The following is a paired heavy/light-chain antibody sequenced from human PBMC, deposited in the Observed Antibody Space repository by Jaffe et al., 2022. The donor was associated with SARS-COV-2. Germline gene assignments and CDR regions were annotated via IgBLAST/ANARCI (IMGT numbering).Heavy chain of an antibody. J-gene: IGHJ4*02. CDR3: ARKIRGIEVAEY. CDR1: GYTFTTYG. V-gene: IGHV7-4-1*02. D-gene: IGHD6-19*01. Sequence: QLVQSGSELKKPGASVKVSCKASGYTFTTYGVNWVRQAPGQGLEWMGWMSTDTRDPTYAQGFTGRFVFSLDTSVSTAYLQISSLKAEDTAVYYCARKIRGIEVAEYWGQGTLVTVSS. CDR2: MSTDTRDP.
Light chain of an antibody. J-gene: IGKJ4*01. V-gene: IGKV3-20*01. CDR2: GAS. CDR1: QSVSNSY. Sequence: EIVLTQSPGTLSLSPGERATLSCRASQSVSNSYLAWYQQKPGQAPRLLIYGASTRATGIPDRFSGSGSGTDFTLTISRLEPEDFAVYFCQQYGSSVITFGGGTKVEIK. CDR3: QQYGSSVIT.